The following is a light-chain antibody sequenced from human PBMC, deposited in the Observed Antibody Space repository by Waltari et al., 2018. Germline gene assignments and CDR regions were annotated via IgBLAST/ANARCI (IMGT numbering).Light chain of an antibody. CDR1: SRHVRRSHL. J-gene: IGLJ1*01. Sequence: QSALTQPASVSGSPGQSITIPCPGTSRHVRRSHLVSWYQQHPGKAPKLMIYEGSKRPSGVSNRFSGSKSGNTASLTISGLQAEDEADYYCCSYAGSSTYVFGTGTKVTVL. CDR3: CSYAGSSTYV. V-gene: IGLV2-23*01. CDR2: EGS.